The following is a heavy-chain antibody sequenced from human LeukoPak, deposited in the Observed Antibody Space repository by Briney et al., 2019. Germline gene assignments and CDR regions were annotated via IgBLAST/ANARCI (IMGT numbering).Heavy chain of an antibody. Sequence: ASVKVSCKASGGTFSNYAINWVRQAPGQGLEWMGGIIPIFGTTNHAQKFQGRVRITADKSTSTAYMELSSLRSEDTAVYYCARPRFPYYRLSGADYQYMDVWGKGTTVTVSS. V-gene: IGHV1-69*06. J-gene: IGHJ6*03. CDR1: GGTFSNYA. D-gene: IGHD3-10*01. CDR3: ARPRFPYYRLSGADYQYMDV. CDR2: IIPIFGTT.